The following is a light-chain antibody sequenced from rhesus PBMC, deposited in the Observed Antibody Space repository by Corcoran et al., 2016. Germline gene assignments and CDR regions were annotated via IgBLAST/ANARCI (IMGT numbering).Light chain of an antibody. Sequence: DVVMTQSPDSLAVSLGERVTINCQSSRSFLSSFNNKNYLAWYQQKQGQPPRLLIYWASTRESGVPDRFSGSGSWTGFSLTIDDLQAADVTFYYCQHYYSSPVTFGGGTKVEIK. J-gene: IGKJ4*01. CDR2: WAS. CDR1: RSFLSSFNNKNY. V-gene: IGKV4-1*01. CDR3: QHYYSSPVT.